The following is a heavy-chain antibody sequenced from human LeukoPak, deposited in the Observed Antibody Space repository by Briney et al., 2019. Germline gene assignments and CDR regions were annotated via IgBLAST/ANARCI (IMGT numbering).Heavy chain of an antibody. V-gene: IGHV4-4*07. D-gene: IGHD6-13*01. CDR1: GASISSYY. Sequence: PSETLSLTCTVSGASISSYYWSWVRQPAGEGLEWIGRIYTSGSTNYKPSLKGRVTMSVDTSKNQFSLKLTSVTAADTAVYYCARDGVENSSWYPLDSWGPGTLVTVS. J-gene: IGHJ4*02. CDR2: IYTSGST. CDR3: ARDGVENSSWYPLDS.